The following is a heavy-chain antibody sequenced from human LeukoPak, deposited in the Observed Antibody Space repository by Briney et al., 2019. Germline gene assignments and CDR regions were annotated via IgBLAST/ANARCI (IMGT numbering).Heavy chain of an antibody. CDR3: AKDRRDSLYYMDV. J-gene: IGHJ6*03. Sequence: GGSLRLSCAASGFTFSSYGMHWVRQAPGKGLEWVAFIRYDESNKFYADSVKGRFAISRDNSKDTLYLQMNSLRAEDTTVYYCAKDRRDSLYYMDVWGKGATVTVSS. CDR2: IRYDESNK. D-gene: IGHD4-11*01. V-gene: IGHV3-30*02. CDR1: GFTFSSYG.